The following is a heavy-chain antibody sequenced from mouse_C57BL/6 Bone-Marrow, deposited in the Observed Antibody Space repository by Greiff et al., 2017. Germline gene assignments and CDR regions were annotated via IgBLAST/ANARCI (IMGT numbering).Heavy chain of an antibody. J-gene: IGHJ4*01. CDR2: IYPGSGST. Sequence: VQLQQPGAELVKPGASVKMSCKASGYTFTSYWITWVKQRPGQGLEWIGDIYPGSGSTKYNEKFKSKATLTVATSSSTAYMQLSSLTSEDSAVYYGSRLGDEYAMDYWGQGTSVTVSS. CDR3: SRLGDEYAMDY. V-gene: IGHV1-55*01. CDR1: GYTFTSYW. D-gene: IGHD3-3*01.